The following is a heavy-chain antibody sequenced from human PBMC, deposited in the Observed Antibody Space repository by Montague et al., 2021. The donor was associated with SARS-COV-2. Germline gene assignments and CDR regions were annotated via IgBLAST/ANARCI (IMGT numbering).Heavy chain of an antibody. CDR1: GYSFTSYW. J-gene: IGHJ5*02. Sequence: QSGAEVKKPGESLRISCKGSGYSFTSYWISWVRQMPGKGLEWMGRIDPSDSYTNYSPSFQGHVTISADKSISTAYLQWSSLKASDTAMYYCARHLYGSGSYLNGFDPWGQGTLVTVSS. CDR3: ARHLYGSGSYLNGFDP. D-gene: IGHD3-10*01. V-gene: IGHV5-10-1*01. CDR2: IDPSDSYT.